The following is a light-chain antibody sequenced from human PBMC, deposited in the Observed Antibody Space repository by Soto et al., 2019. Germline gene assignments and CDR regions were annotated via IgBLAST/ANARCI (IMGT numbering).Light chain of an antibody. CDR3: SSYSTSSPYV. J-gene: IGLJ1*01. CDR1: SSDVGGYNS. Sequence: QSALTQPASVSGSPGQSITISCTGSSSDVGGYNSVSWYQQHPGKAPKLMIYEVSNRPLGVSNRFSGSKSGNTASLTISGLQAEDEAEYYCSSYSTSSPYVFGTGTKVTVL. V-gene: IGLV2-14*01. CDR2: EVS.